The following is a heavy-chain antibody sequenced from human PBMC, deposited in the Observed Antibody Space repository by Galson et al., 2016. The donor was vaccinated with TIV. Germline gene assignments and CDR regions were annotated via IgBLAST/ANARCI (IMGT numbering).Heavy chain of an antibody. Sequence: PALVKPTQTLTLTCTFSGFSLSTSGMCVSWIRQPPGKALEWLARIDWDDDKNYSPFLKTRLTISKDTSKNQVVLTMSSIDPVDTATYYCARSLFSDYSGYWVDRWGQGTLVTVSS. CDR3: ARSLFSDYSGYWVDR. D-gene: IGHD3-22*01. J-gene: IGHJ5*02. CDR2: IDWDDDK. V-gene: IGHV2-70*11. CDR1: GFSLSTSGMC.